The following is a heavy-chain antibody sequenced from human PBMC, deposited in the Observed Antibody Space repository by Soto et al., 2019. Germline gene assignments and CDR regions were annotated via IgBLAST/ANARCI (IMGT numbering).Heavy chain of an antibody. CDR1: GFTFNIYA. V-gene: IGHV3-23*01. CDR3: AKDRRVATLDVFDV. D-gene: IGHD5-12*01. Sequence: GGSLRLSCAASGFTFNIYAMNWVRQAPGKGLEWVSTINGGGGNTYYADSVKGRFTISRDNTKSTLFLQVNSLRAEDTAVYYCAKDRRVATLDVFDVWGLGTMVTVSS. J-gene: IGHJ3*01. CDR2: INGGGGNT.